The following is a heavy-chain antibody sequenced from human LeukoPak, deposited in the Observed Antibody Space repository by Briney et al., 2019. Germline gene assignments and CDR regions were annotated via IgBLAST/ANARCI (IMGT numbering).Heavy chain of an antibody. D-gene: IGHD1-26*01. Sequence: GRSLRLSCAASGFTFSSYGMHWVRQAPGKGLEWVAVIWYDGSDKYYADSVKGRFTISRDNSKNTLYLQMNSLRAEDTAVYYCATSGSYYRFEYWGQGTLVTVSS. CDR1: GFTFSSYG. V-gene: IGHV3-33*01. CDR2: IWYDGSDK. J-gene: IGHJ4*02. CDR3: ATSGSYYRFEY.